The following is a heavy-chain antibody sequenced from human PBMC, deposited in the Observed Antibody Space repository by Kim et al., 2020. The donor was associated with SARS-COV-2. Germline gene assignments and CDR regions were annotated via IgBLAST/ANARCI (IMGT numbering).Heavy chain of an antibody. CDR3: ARGKRSGSYFGY. Sequence: NYAQKFQGWVTMTRDTSISTAYMELSRLRSDDTAVYYCARGKRSGSYFGYWGQGTLVTVSS. D-gene: IGHD1-26*01. V-gene: IGHV1-2*04. J-gene: IGHJ4*02.